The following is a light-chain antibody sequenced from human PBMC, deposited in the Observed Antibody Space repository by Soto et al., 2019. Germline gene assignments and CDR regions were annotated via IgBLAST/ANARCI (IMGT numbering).Light chain of an antibody. CDR3: SSYTSSPHAV. V-gene: IGLV2-14*01. CDR2: DVS. CDR1: SSDVGGYNY. J-gene: IGLJ7*01. Sequence: QSALTQPASVSGSPGQSITISCTGTSSDVGGYNYVSWYQQHPGKAPQLMIYDVSNRPSGVSNRFSGSKSGNTASLTISGLQAEDEADYYCSSYTSSPHAVFGGGTQLTVL.